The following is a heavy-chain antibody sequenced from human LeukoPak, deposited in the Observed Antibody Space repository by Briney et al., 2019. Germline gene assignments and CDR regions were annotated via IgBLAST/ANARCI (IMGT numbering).Heavy chain of an antibody. D-gene: IGHD3-22*01. CDR2: ISSSGSTI. CDR1: GFTFSSYE. Sequence: GGSLRLSCVASGFTFSSYEMNWVRQAPGKGLEWVSYISSSGSTIYYADSVKGRFTISRDNAKNSLYLQMYSLRAEDTAVYYCASNYDSSGYYYYYYMDVWGKGTTVTVSS. J-gene: IGHJ6*03. CDR3: ASNYDSSGYYYYYYMDV. V-gene: IGHV3-48*03.